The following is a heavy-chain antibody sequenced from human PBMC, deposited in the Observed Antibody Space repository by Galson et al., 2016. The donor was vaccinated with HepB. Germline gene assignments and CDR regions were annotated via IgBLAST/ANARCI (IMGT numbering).Heavy chain of an antibody. J-gene: IGHJ4*02. D-gene: IGHD2-2*03. V-gene: IGHV3-23*01. CDR2: VSGSGGST. CDR1: GFTFSSYG. CDR3: AKMDEGTSKRNIDY. Sequence: SLRLSCAASGFTFSSYGMSWVRQAPGKGLEWVSAVSGSGGSTYYADPVKGRFTISRDNSKNTLHLQMNSLRAEDTAVYSCAKMDEGTSKRNIDYWGQGTLVTVST.